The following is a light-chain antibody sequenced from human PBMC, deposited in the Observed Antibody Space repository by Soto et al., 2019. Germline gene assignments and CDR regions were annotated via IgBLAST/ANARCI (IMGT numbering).Light chain of an antibody. V-gene: IGLV4-69*01. Sequence: QSVLTRSPSASASLGASVKLTCTLSSGHSSYAIAWHQQQPEKGPRYLMKLNSDGSHSKGDGIPERFSGSSSGAERYLTISSLQSEDEADYYCQTWGTGIQVFGTGTKLTVL. CDR1: SGHSSYA. CDR2: LNSDGSH. CDR3: QTWGTGIQV. J-gene: IGLJ1*01.